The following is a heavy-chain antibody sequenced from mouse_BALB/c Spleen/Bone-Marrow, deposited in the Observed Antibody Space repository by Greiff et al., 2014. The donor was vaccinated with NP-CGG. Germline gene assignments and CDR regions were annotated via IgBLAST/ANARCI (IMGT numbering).Heavy chain of an antibody. CDR2: IDPANGNT. V-gene: IGHV14-3*02. D-gene: IGHD2-14*01. J-gene: IGHJ1*01. CDR1: GFNIKDTY. Sequence: VQLQQPGAELVKPGASVKLSCTASGFNIKDTYMHWVKQRPEQGLEWIGRIDPANGNTKYDPKFQGKATITADTSSNTAYLQLSSLTSEDTAVYYCASYRYAWYFDVTRAATTVTVSS. CDR3: ASYRYAWYFDV.